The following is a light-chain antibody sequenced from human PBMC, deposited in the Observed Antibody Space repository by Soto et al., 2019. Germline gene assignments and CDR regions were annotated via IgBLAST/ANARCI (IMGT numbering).Light chain of an antibody. CDR3: SVWDDRLNGPV. V-gene: IGLV1-36*01. CDR2: YDD. J-gene: IGLJ2*01. Sequence: QSVLTQPPSVSGAPRQRVTISCSGSQSNVGNNAVNWYQQLPGKAPKLLIYYDDLLSSGVSDRFSGSKSGPSASLAISGLQSEDEADYYCSVWDDRLNGPVFGGGTQLTVL. CDR1: QSNVGNNA.